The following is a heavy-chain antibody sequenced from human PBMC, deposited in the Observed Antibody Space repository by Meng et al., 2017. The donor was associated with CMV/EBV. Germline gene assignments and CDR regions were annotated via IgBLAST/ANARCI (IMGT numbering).Heavy chain of an antibody. CDR1: GGSISSYY. CDR3: ARLVGEYFDY. CDR2: IYYSGST. D-gene: IGHD3-16*01. V-gene: IGHV4-59*01. J-gene: IGHJ4*02. Sequence: SETLSLTCTVSGGSISSYYWSWIRQPPGKGLEWIGYIYYSGSTNYNPSLESRVTISVDTSKNQFSLKLSSVTAADTAVYYCARLVGEYFDYWGQGTLVTVSS.